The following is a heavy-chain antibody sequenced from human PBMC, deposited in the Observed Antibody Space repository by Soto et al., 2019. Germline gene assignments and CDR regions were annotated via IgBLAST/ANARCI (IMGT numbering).Heavy chain of an antibody. Sequence: SETLSLTCTVSGGSISSGGYYWSWIRQHPGKGLEWIGYIYYSGSTYYNPSLKSRVTISVDTSKNQFSLKLSSVTAADTAVYYCARNYGDYSWVFDYWGQGTLVTVS. V-gene: IGHV4-31*03. CDR2: IYYSGST. CDR3: ARNYGDYSWVFDY. J-gene: IGHJ4*02. D-gene: IGHD4-17*01. CDR1: GGSISSGGYY.